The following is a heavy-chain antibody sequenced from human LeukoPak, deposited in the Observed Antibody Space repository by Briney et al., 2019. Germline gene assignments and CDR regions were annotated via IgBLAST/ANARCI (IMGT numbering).Heavy chain of an antibody. Sequence: GGSLRLSCAASGFTFSSYEMNWVRQAPGKGLEWVSYISSSGSTIYYADSVKGRFTISRDNAKNSLYLQMNSLRAEDTAVYYCTELGITVIGGVWGKGTTVTIPS. CDR2: ISSSGSTI. CDR1: GFTFSSYE. D-gene: IGHD3-10*02. J-gene: IGHJ6*04. V-gene: IGHV3-48*03. CDR3: TELGITVIGGV.